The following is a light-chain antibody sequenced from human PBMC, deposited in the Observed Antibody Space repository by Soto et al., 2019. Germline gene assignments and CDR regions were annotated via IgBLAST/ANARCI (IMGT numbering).Light chain of an antibody. J-gene: IGLJ1*01. CDR3: CSYAGSSTLDV. CDR1: SSDVGSYNL. V-gene: IGLV2-23*01. Sequence: QSALTQPASVSGSPGQSITISCTGTSSDVGSYNLLSWYQQHPGKAPKLMIYEDSKRPSGVSDRFSGSKSGNTASLTISGLQAEDEADYYCCSYAGSSTLDVFGTGTKLTVL. CDR2: EDS.